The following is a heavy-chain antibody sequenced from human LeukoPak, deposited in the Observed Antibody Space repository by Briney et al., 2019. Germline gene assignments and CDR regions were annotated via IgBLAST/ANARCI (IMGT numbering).Heavy chain of an antibody. CDR3: ARDLAHLVRGVGYYYGMDV. CDR1: GFTFSDYY. D-gene: IGHD3-10*01. J-gene: IGHJ6*02. V-gene: IGHV3-11*06. Sequence: PGGSLRLSCAASGFTFSDYYMSWIRQAPGKGLEWVSYISSSSSYTNYADSVKGRFTISRDNAKNSLYLQMNSLRAEDTAVYYCARDLAHLVRGVGYYYGMDVWGQGTTVTVSS. CDR2: ISSSSSYT.